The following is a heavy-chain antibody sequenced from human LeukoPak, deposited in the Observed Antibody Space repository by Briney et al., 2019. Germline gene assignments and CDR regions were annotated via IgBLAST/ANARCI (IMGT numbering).Heavy chain of an antibody. J-gene: IGHJ4*02. CDR2: IIPIFGTA. Sequence: ASVKVSCKASGGTFSSYAISWVRQAPGQGLEWMGGIIPIFGTANYAQKFQGRVTITADESTSTAYMELSSLRSEDTAVYYCARGRSPLMATMINWGQGTLVTVSS. CDR3: ARGRSPLMATMIN. CDR1: GGTFSSYA. D-gene: IGHD5-24*01. V-gene: IGHV1-69*13.